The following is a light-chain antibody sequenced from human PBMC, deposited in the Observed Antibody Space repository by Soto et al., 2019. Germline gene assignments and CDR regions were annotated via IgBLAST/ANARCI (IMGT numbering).Light chain of an antibody. CDR3: QKSSSIPYT. CDR1: QTISTY. Sequence: DIQMTQSPSSLSASVGDRVTITCRASQTISTYLNWYQQNPGKAPKLLIYAASNLQNGVPSRFSGSGSGTDFTLPISSLQPEDFATYYCQKSSSIPYTFGQGTKLEIK. CDR2: AAS. V-gene: IGKV1-39*01. J-gene: IGKJ2*01.